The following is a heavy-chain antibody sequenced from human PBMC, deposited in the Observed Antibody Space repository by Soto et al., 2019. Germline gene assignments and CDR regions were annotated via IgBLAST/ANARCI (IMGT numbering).Heavy chain of an antibody. V-gene: IGHV2-5*02. CDR1: GFSLTTSGVG. D-gene: IGHD3-3*01. CDR3: AHRVLRTVFGLVTTTAIYFDF. J-gene: IGHJ4*02. CDR2: IYWDDDE. Sequence: QITLKESGPTVVKPTETLTLTCTFSGFSLTTSGVGVGWVRQSPGKAPEWLALIYWDDDERYSTSLNSRLIITKDTSKKQVVLTMPNVDPADTATYYCAHRVLRTVFGLVTTTAIYFDFWGPGTPVVVSS.